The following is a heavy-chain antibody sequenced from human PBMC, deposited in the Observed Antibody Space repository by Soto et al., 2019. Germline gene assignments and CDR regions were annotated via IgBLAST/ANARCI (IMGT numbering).Heavy chain of an antibody. V-gene: IGHV3-30*18. Sequence: GGSLRLSCAASGFTFSSYGMHWVRQAPGKGLEWVAVISYDGSNKYYADSVKGRFTISRDNSKNTLYLQMNSLRAEDTAVYYCAKGRHSKNYYYGMDVWGQGTTVTVSS. CDR3: AKGRHSKNYYYGMDV. J-gene: IGHJ6*02. CDR2: ISYDGSNK. CDR1: GFTFSSYG. D-gene: IGHD4-4*01.